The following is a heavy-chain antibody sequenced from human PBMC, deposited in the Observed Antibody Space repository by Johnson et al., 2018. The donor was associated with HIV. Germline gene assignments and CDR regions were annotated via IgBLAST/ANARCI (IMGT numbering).Heavy chain of an antibody. D-gene: IGHD7-27*01. CDR3: AKGKSWGLDAFDI. V-gene: IGHV3-9*01. CDR2: ITWNSGEI. Sequence: VQLVESGGGLVQPGRSLRLSCVASGFTFDDYAMHWVRQAPGRGLEWVSGITWNSGEIDYADSVEGRFTISRDNTKNSLYLQMNSLRAEETALYYCAKGKSWGLDAFDIWGQGTMVTVSS. CDR1: GFTFDDYA. J-gene: IGHJ3*02.